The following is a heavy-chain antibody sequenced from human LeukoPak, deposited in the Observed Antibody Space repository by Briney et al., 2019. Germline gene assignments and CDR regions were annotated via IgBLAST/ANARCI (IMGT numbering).Heavy chain of an antibody. CDR1: GFTFSIYG. CDR2: IWEDGTNI. CDR3: ARNRGDPSYFDY. Sequence: GGSLRLSCEASGFTFSIYGMHWVRQAPGKGLEFVAGIWEDGTNIHYADSVKGRFTISRNNPKNSLYLQMNSLRAEDTAVYYCARNRGDPSYFDYWGQGTLVTVSS. D-gene: IGHD4-17*01. V-gene: IGHV3-33*01. J-gene: IGHJ4*02.